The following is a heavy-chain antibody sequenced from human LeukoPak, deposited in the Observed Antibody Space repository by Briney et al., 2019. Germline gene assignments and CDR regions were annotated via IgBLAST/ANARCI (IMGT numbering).Heavy chain of an antibody. CDR3: ARGPLGVACYFDY. CDR2: IWYDGSNK. CDR1: GFTFSSYG. D-gene: IGHD2-15*01. J-gene: IGHJ4*02. Sequence: GGSLRLSCAASGFTFSSYGMHWVRQAPGKGLEGVAVIWYDGSNKYYADSVKGRFTISRDNSKNTLYLQMNSLRAEDTAVYYCARGPLGVACYFDYWGQGTLVTVSS. V-gene: IGHV3-33*01.